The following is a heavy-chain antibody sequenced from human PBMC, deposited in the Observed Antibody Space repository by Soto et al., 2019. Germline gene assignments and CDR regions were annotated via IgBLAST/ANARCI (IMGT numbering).Heavy chain of an antibody. CDR2: ISGSGGRT. J-gene: IGHJ4*02. Sequence: PGGSLRLSCAASGFTFSSYAMSWVRQAPGKGLEWVSAISGSGGRTYYADSVKGRFTISRDNSKNTLYLQMNSLRAEDTAVFYCAKDPLMGLFDISGYSQNYFDYWGQGTLVTVSS. CDR3: AKDPLMGLFDISGYSQNYFDY. V-gene: IGHV3-23*01. CDR1: GFTFSSYA. D-gene: IGHD3-22*01.